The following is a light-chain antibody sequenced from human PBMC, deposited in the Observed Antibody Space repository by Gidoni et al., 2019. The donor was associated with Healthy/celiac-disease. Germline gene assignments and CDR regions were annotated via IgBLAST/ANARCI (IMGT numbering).Light chain of an antibody. J-gene: IGKJ5*01. CDR2: LGS. CDR3: MQALQTLIT. CDR1: QSLLHSNVYNY. Sequence: IVMTQSPLSLPVTPGETASISCRSSQSLLHSNVYNYLYWYLQKPGQSPQLLIYLGSNRASGVPDRFSGSGSCTYFTLKISRVEAEYVGVDYCMQALQTLITFGQGTRLEIK. V-gene: IGKV2-28*01.